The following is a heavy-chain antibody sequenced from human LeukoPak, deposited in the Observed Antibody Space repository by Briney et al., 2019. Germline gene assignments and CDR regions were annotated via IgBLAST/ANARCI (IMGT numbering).Heavy chain of an antibody. V-gene: IGHV3-30*02. Sequence: GGSLRLSCAASGFTFSSYGMHWVRQAPGKGLEWVAFIRYDGSNKYYADSVKGRFTISRDNSKNTLFLQMNSLRTEDTAVYYCAKNSLSSRLRYFDYWGQGTLVTVSS. CDR3: AKNSLSSRLRYFDY. CDR1: GFTFSSYG. J-gene: IGHJ4*02. CDR2: IRYDGSNK. D-gene: IGHD4-17*01.